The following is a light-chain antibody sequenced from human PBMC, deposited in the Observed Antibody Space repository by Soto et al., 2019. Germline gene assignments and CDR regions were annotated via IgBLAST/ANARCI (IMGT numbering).Light chain of an antibody. Sequence: EIVLTQSPGTLSLSPGERATLSCRASQSVSSSYLAWYQQKPGQAPRLLIYGASSRATGIPARFSGSGSGTDFTLTISRLEPQDFAVYYCQQYSTSPPTFGGGTKVDIK. J-gene: IGKJ4*01. CDR3: QQYSTSPPT. CDR2: GAS. CDR1: QSVSSSY. V-gene: IGKV3-20*01.